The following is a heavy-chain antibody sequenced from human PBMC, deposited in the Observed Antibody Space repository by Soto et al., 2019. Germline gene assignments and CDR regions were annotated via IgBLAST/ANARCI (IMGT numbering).Heavy chain of an antibody. CDR2: IFFGDSDT. D-gene: IGHD3-10*01. Sequence: GESLKISCNGSGYRITNNWIAWVRQVPGKGLEWMGVIFFGDSDTRYSPSFQGQVTISADKSISTAYLQWSSLTASDTAMYYCARHYNGFDYWGQGTPVTVSS. V-gene: IGHV5-51*01. J-gene: IGHJ4*02. CDR1: GYRITNNW. CDR3: ARHYNGFDY.